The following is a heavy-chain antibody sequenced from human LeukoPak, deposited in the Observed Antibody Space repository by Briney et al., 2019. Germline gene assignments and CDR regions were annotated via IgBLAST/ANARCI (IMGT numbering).Heavy chain of an antibody. J-gene: IGHJ3*02. CDR3: AKSRSGYPRVDAFDI. CDR1: GFTFSSYA. Sequence: GGSLRLSCAASGFTFSSYAMSWVRQAPGKGLEWVSAISGSGGSTYNADSVKGRFTISRDNSKNTLYLRMNSLRAEDTALYYCAKSRSGYPRVDAFDIWGQGTMVTVSS. CDR2: ISGSGGST. D-gene: IGHD3-3*01. V-gene: IGHV3-23*01.